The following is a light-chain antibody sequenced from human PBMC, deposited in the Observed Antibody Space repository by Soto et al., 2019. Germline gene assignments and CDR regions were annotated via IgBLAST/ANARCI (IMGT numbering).Light chain of an antibody. J-gene: IGLJ2*01. CDR2: DDK. CDR3: QVWDSNSDHVV. CDR1: NIGSKA. V-gene: IGLV3-21*02. Sequence: SYELTQSPSVSVARGQTASITCGGNNIGSKAVHWYQQKPGQAPVLVVYDDKDRPSGIPERFSGSNSGNTATLSISRVEAGDEADSYCQVWDSNSDHVVFGGGTKLTVL.